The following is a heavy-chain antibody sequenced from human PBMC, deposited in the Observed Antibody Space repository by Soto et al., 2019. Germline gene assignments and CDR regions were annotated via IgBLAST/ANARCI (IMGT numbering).Heavy chain of an antibody. CDR2: IIPIFGTA. V-gene: IGHV1-69*01. J-gene: IGHJ6*02. CDR1: GGTFSSYA. CDR3: ARGVVPASIDYYYYGMDV. D-gene: IGHD2-2*01. Sequence: QVQLVQSGDEVKKPGSSVKVSCKASGGTFSSYAISWVRQAPGQGLEWMGVIIPIFGTANYAQKFQGRVTITADESTSTAYMELSSLRSEDTAVYYCARGVVPASIDYYYYGMDVWGQGTTVTVSS.